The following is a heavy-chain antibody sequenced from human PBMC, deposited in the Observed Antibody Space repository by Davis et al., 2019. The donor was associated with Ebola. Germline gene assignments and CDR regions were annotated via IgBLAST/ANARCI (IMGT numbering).Heavy chain of an antibody. CDR1: GYTFTSYY. V-gene: IGHV1-46*01. D-gene: IGHD1-14*01. CDR3: AASAGTVGKFDY. CDR2: INPSGGST. Sequence: ASVKVSCKASGYTFTSYYMHWVRQAPGQGLEWMGIINPSGGSTSYAQKFQGRVTMTRDTSTSTVYMELNSLRSEDTAVYYCAASAGTVGKFDYWGQGTLVTVSS. J-gene: IGHJ4*02.